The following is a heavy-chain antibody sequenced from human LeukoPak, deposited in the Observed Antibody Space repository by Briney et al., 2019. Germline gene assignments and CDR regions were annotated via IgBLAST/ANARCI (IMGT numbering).Heavy chain of an antibody. CDR2: INPNSGGT. V-gene: IGHV1-2*02. Sequence: GASVKVSCKASGYTFTSYDINWVRQATGQGLEWMGWINPNSGGTNYAQKFQGRVTMTRDTSISTAYMELSRLRSDDTAVYYCARDAYYYGSGDRWGQGTLVTVSS. D-gene: IGHD3-10*01. J-gene: IGHJ4*02. CDR1: GYTFTSYD. CDR3: ARDAYYYGSGDR.